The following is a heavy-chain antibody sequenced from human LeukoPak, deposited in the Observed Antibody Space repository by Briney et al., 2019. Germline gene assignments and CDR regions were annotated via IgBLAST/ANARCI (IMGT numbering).Heavy chain of an antibody. CDR1: GFTFSSYW. CDR2: ISYDGSNK. D-gene: IGHD2-15*01. J-gene: IGHJ3*02. CDR3: ARDQGSLVVVVVAATRSDAFDI. V-gene: IGHV3-30-3*01. Sequence: PGGSLRLSCAASGFTFSSYWMSWVRQAPGKGLEWVAVISYDGSNKYYADSVKGRFTISRDNSKNTLYLQMNSLRAEDTAVYYCARDQGSLVVVVVAATRSDAFDIWGQGTMVTVSS.